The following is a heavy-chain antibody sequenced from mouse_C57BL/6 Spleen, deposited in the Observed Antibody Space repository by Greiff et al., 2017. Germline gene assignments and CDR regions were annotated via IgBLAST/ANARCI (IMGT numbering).Heavy chain of an antibody. CDR2: IHPNRGST. D-gene: IGHD1-1*01. CDR1: GYTFTSYW. J-gene: IGHJ1*03. CDR3: ARWITTDAGYFDV. V-gene: IGHV1-64*01. Sequence: QVQLQQPGAELVKPGASVKLSCKASGYTFTSYWMHWVKQRPGQGLEWIGMIHPNRGSTNYNEKFKSKATLTVDKSSSTAYMQLSSLTSEDSAVYYCARWITTDAGYFDVWGTGTTVTVSS.